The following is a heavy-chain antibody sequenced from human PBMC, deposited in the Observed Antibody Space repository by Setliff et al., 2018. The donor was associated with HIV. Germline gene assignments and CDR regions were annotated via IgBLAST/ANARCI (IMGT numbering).Heavy chain of an antibody. CDR3: ARNIEWEPYAFDI. J-gene: IGHJ3*02. CDR2: IFHSGST. V-gene: IGHV4-30-2*02. Sequence: SETLSLTCAVSGGSISSGGYSWSWIRQPPGKGLEWIGYIFHSGSTNYTPSLKSRVTISVDTSKNQFSLKLTSVTAADTAVYYCARNIEWEPYAFDIWGQGTMVTVSS. D-gene: IGHD1-26*01. CDR1: GGSISSGGYS.